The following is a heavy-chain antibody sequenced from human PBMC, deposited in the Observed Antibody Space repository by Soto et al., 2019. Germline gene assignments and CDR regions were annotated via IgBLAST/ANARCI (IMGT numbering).Heavy chain of an antibody. V-gene: IGHV1-3*01. CDR2: INAGNGNK. CDR1: GYTFNSYA. CDR3: AREGSILDY. Sequence: ASVKVSCKASGYTFNSYAMHWVRQAPGQRLEWMGWINAGNGNKKHSQKFQGRVTITRDTSASTAYMELSSLRSEDTAVYYCAREGSILDYWGRGTLVTVSS. D-gene: IGHD6-6*01. J-gene: IGHJ4*02.